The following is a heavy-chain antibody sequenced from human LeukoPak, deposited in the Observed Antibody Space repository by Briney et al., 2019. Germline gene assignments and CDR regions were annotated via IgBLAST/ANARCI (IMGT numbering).Heavy chain of an antibody. CDR1: GFTFSSYW. V-gene: IGHV3-74*01. J-gene: IGHJ5*02. D-gene: IGHD6-19*01. CDR3: ARAVAGPEGWFDP. Sequence: GGSLRLSCAASGFTFSSYWMHWVRQAPGKGLVWVSRINTDGSSTSYADSVKGRFTISRDNAKNTLYLQMNSPRAEDTAVYYCARAVAGPEGWFDPWGQGTPVTVSS. CDR2: INTDGSST.